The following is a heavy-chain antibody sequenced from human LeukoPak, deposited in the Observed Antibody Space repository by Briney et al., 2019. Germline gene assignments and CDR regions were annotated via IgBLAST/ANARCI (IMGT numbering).Heavy chain of an antibody. J-gene: IGHJ4*02. CDR2: IIPIFGTA. CDR3: ARAPVTSCSGVLCYPFDY. V-gene: IGHV1-69*06. CDR1: GGTFSSYA. Sequence: SVKVSCKASGGTFSSYAISWVRQAPGQGLEWMGGIIPIFGTANYAQKFQGRVTITADKSTSTAYMELSSLRSEDTAVYYCARAPVTSCSGVLCYPFDYWGQGTLVTVSS. D-gene: IGHD2-15*01.